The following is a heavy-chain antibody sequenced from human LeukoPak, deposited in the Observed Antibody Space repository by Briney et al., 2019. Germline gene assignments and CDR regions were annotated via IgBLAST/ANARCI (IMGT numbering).Heavy chain of an antibody. V-gene: IGHV3-11*06. Sequence: GRFTISRDNAKNSVYLQMDSPRAEDTAVYCCARIGYSSSSFDYWGKGNLVTVSS. J-gene: IGHJ4*02. D-gene: IGHD6-6*01. CDR3: ARIGYSSSSFDY.